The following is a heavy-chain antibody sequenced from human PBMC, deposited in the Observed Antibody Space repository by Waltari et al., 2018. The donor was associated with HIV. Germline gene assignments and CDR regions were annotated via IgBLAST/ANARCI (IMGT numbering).Heavy chain of an antibody. CDR1: GYSLIRGYN. V-gene: IGHV4-38-2*01. Sequence: QVQLQESGPGLVKPSETLSLICAVSGYSLIRGYNWGWIRQPPGEGLEWIGSTSYSEGTYYNPSLRSRVTISLDTSKNQFSLNLNSVTAADTAVYFCARRRAQGDFDYWGQGTLVTVSS. J-gene: IGHJ4*02. CDR2: TSYSEGT. CDR3: ARRRAQGDFDY. D-gene: IGHD1-26*01.